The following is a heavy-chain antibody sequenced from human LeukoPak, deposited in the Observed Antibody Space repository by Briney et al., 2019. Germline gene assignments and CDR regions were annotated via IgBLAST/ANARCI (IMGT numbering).Heavy chain of an antibody. Sequence: SETLSLTCTVSGYSISSGYYWGWIRQPPGKGLEWIGSIYHSGSTYYNPSLKSRVTISVDTSKNQFSLKLSSVTAADTAVYYCARVLAARPGGRFDYWGQGTLVTVSS. CDR2: IYHSGST. V-gene: IGHV4-38-2*02. CDR3: ARVLAARPGGRFDY. J-gene: IGHJ4*02. D-gene: IGHD3-3*02. CDR1: GYSISSGYY.